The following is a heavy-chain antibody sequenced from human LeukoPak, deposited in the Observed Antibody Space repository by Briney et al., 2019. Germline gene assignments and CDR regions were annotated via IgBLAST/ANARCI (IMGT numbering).Heavy chain of an antibody. Sequence: GGSLRLSCAASGFTFSSNSMTWVRQTPGKGLEWVSGISGSGDSTFYADSVKGRFTISRDNSRNTLYLQMSSLRPEDTAVYYCTKWSGFGDDWGQGTLVTVSS. CDR2: ISGSGDST. CDR1: GFTFSSNS. CDR3: TKWSGFGDD. D-gene: IGHD3-10*01. J-gene: IGHJ4*02. V-gene: IGHV3-23*01.